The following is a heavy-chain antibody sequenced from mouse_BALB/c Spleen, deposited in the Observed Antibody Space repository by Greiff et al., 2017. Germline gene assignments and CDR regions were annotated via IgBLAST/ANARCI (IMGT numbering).Heavy chain of an antibody. D-gene: IGHD1-2*01. V-gene: IGHV5-6-5*01. CDR1: GFTFSSYA. Sequence: EVKVEESGGGLVKPGGSLKLSCAASGFTFSSYAMSWVRQTPEKRLEWVASISSGGSTYYPDSVKGRFTISRDNARNILYLQMSSLRSEDTAMYYCARGGYGFAMDYWGQGTSVTVSS. J-gene: IGHJ4*01. CDR3: ARGGYGFAMDY. CDR2: ISSGGST.